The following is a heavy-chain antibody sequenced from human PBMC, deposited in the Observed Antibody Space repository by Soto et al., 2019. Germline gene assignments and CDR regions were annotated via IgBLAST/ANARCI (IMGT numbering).Heavy chain of an antibody. J-gene: IGHJ4*02. CDR1: GGSISTYY. CDR3: ARGGRVLIPTAKAFAY. V-gene: IGHV4-4*07. CDR2: IYASGIT. Sequence: SETLSLTCTVSGGSISTYYWSWIRQPAGKGLEWIGRIYASGITNYNPSLKSRVTMSVATSKNQCSLKLSSVTAGDPAVHSCARGGRVLIPTAKAFAYWGQGHLVIVSS. D-gene: IGHD2-2*01.